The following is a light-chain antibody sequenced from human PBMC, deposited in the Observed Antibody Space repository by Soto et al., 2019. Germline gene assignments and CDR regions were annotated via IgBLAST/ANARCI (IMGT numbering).Light chain of an antibody. V-gene: IGLV2-14*03. Sequence: QSVLTQPASVSGSPGQSITISCTGTSSDVGGYNYVSWYQSHPGEAPKLIIYDVSNRPSGVSDHVSGSKSGNTASLTISGLQAEDEADYYCSSYTSSISYVFGTGTKVTVL. CDR3: SSYTSSISYV. J-gene: IGLJ1*01. CDR1: SSDVGGYNY. CDR2: DVS.